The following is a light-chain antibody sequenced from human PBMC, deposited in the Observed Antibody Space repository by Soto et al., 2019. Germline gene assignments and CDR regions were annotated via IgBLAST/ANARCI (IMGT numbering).Light chain of an antibody. Sequence: QSVLTQPRSVSGSPGQSVTISCTGTSSDVGGYNYVSWYQQYPGKAPKVMIYDVTERPSGVPDRFSGSKSGNTASLTISGLQAEDEADYYCCSYAGTYTTYVFGTGTKVTVL. CDR3: CSYAGTYTTYV. CDR1: SSDVGGYNY. V-gene: IGLV2-11*01. CDR2: DVT. J-gene: IGLJ1*01.